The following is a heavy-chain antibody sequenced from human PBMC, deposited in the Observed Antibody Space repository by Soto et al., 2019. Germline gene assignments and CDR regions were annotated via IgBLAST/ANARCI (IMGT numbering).Heavy chain of an antibody. J-gene: IGHJ5*02. D-gene: IGHD1-20*01. CDR1: GYTFTTYD. CDR2: VNPSSGNT. CDR3: ARASMYIWNDH. V-gene: IGHV1-8*01. Sequence: QVQLVQSGAEVKRPGASVKVSCEASGYTFTTYDINWVRQASGQGLEWMGCVNPSSGNTVYAQKFHGRVTMTRDTSISTAYMELSSLKSDDTVIYYGARASMYIWNDHWGPGTLGTVSS.